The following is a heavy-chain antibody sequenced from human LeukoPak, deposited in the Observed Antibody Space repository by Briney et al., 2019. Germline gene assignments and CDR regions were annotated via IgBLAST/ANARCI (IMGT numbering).Heavy chain of an antibody. CDR2: IYSGGST. CDR3: TTDPYGDGWY. V-gene: IGHV3-66*01. CDR1: GFTVSSNY. D-gene: IGHD4-17*01. J-gene: IGHJ4*02. Sequence: GGSLRLSCAASGFTVSSNYMSWVRQAPGKGLEWVSVIYSGGSTYYADSVKGRFTISRDNSKNTLYLQMNSLKTEDTAVYYCTTDPYGDGWYWGQGTLVTVSS.